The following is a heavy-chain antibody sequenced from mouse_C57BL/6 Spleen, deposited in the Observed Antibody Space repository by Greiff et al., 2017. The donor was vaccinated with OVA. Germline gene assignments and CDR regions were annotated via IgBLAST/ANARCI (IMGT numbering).Heavy chain of an antibody. CDR1: GYTFTDYE. V-gene: IGHV1-15*01. CDR3: TRWGIYYGNYGFAY. CDR2: IDPETGGT. Sequence: VQLQQSGAELVRPGASVTLSCKASGYTFTDYEMHWVKQTPVHGLEWIGAIDPETGGTDYNQKFKGKAILTADKSSSTAYMELRILTSGDSAVYYCTRWGIYYGNYGFAYWGQGTLVTVSA. J-gene: IGHJ3*01. D-gene: IGHD2-1*01.